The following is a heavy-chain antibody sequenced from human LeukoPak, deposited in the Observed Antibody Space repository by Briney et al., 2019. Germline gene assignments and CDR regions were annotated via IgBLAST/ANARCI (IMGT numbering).Heavy chain of an antibody. J-gene: IGHJ4*02. CDR3: ARGRRNGFWSGSFDY. CDR2: INAGNGNT. Sequence: ASVKVSCKASGYTFTTYSIFWVRQAPGQRLEWMGWINAGNGNTKYSQKLQGRVTITRDTSANTAYVELSSLRSEDTAVYYCARGRRNGFWSGSFDYWGQGTLVTVSS. CDR1: GYTFTTYS. D-gene: IGHD3-3*01. V-gene: IGHV1-3*01.